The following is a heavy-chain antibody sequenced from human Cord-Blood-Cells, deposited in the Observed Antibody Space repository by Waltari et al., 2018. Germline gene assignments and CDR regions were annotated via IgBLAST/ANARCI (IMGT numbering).Heavy chain of an antibody. Sequence: QLQLQESGPGLVKPSETLSLTCTVSGGSISSSSYYWGWIRQPPGKGLEWIGSIYYSGSTYYNPSLKSRVTISVDTSKNQFSLKLSSVTAADTAVYYCARRTGLTSSTSCWFDPWGQGTLVTVSS. CDR2: IYYSGST. CDR1: GGSISSSSYY. CDR3: ARRTGLTSSTSCWFDP. J-gene: IGHJ5*02. D-gene: IGHD2-2*01. V-gene: IGHV4-39*01.